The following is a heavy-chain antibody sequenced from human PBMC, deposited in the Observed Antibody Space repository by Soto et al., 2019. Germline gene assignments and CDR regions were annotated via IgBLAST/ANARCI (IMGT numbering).Heavy chain of an antibody. Sequence: GGSLRLSCAASGFTFSSYWMHWVRQVPGKGLVWVSSINTDGSTTNHADSVKGRFTIFRDNAQNTLYLQMNSLRVEDTAVYYCGTISEGSWAQGTLVTVSS. V-gene: IGHV3-74*01. CDR1: GFTFSSYW. CDR2: INTDGSTT. J-gene: IGHJ5*02. CDR3: GTISEGS.